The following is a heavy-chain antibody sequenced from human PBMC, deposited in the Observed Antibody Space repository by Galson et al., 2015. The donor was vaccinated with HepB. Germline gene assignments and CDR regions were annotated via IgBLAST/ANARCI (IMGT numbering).Heavy chain of an antibody. Sequence: SVKVSCKVSGYTLAELSMHWVRQAPGEGLEWMGAFDREHGETIYAQKFQGRVTMTEDTSTDTAYMELSSLRSEDTAVYYCATAQNYGEPFYGMDVWGQGTTVTVSS. V-gene: IGHV1-24*01. J-gene: IGHJ6*02. CDR3: ATAQNYGEPFYGMDV. CDR1: GYTLAELS. D-gene: IGHD4-17*01. CDR2: FDREHGET.